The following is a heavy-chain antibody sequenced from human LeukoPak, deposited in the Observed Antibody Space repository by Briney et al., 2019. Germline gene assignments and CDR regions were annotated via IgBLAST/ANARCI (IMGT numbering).Heavy chain of an antibody. CDR2: IYYSGST. CDR3: ARVPRIATNYYGMDV. D-gene: IGHD6-13*01. V-gene: IGHV4-59*01. Sequence: SETLSLTCTVSGGSISSYYWSWIRQPPGKGLEWIGYIYYSGSTNYNPSLKSRVTISVDTSKNQFSLKLSSVTAAGTAVYYCARVPRIATNYYGMDVWGQGTTVTVSS. CDR1: GGSISSYY. J-gene: IGHJ6*02.